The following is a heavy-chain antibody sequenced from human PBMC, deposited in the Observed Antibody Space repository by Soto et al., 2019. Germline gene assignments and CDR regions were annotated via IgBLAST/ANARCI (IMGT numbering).Heavy chain of an antibody. J-gene: IGHJ4*02. CDR2: ISGSGGST. CDR1: GFTFSSYA. Sequence: EVQLLESGGGLVQPGGSLRLSCAASGFTFSSYAMSWVRQAPGKGLEWVSAISGSGGSTYYADSVKGRFTLSRDNSKNTLYLQMTSLRAEDTAVYYCAKDSSYDYIWGSYRVDSWGQGTLVTVSS. CDR3: AKDSSYDYIWGSYRVDS. V-gene: IGHV3-23*01. D-gene: IGHD3-16*02.